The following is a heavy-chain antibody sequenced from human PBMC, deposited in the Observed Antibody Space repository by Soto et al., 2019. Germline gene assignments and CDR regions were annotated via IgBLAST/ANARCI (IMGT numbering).Heavy chain of an antibody. CDR2: AYYSRSP. J-gene: IGHJ4*02. V-gene: IGHV4-59*01. D-gene: IGHD6-13*01. Sequence: SETLSLTSTVTGDSLNSYYWSWMRQPPGDVLECKGDAYYSRSPNYDPTLISRVTISGDTSKNQISLRLKSVTAADTAVYYCARSETSGIHYFDYWGQGRLVTVS. CDR3: ARSETSGIHYFDY. CDR1: GDSLNSYY.